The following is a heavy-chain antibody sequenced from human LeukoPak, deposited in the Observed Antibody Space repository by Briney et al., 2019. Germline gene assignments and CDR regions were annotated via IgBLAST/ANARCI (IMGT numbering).Heavy chain of an antibody. V-gene: IGHV4-59*01. D-gene: IGHD3-3*01. CDR3: TRSLGVVIHGGMDV. Sequence: SETLSLTCTVSGGSISSYHWSWIRRPSGEGLEWIGHIYYTGSTNYNPSLKSRVTISLDTSKNQFSLKLTSVTAADTAVYYCTRSLGVVIHGGMDVWGQGTTVTVSS. CDR1: GGSISSYH. CDR2: IYYTGST. J-gene: IGHJ6*02.